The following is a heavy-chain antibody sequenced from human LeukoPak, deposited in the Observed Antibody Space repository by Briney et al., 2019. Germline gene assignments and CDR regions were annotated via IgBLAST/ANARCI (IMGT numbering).Heavy chain of an antibody. D-gene: IGHD7-27*01. CDR2: IKQDGSGK. J-gene: IGHJ4*02. CDR1: GFSLSNYW. CDR3: ARGVWAPFDS. V-gene: IGHV3-7*01. Sequence: GGSLRLSCAASGFSLSNYWMNWVRQAPGKGLEWVANIKQDGSGKNYVDSVKGRFSISRDNAKNSLILQMNSPRDEDTAVYYCARGVWAPFDSWGQGTLVSVSS.